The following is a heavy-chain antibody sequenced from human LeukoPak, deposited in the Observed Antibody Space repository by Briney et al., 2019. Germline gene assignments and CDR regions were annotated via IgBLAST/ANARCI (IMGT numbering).Heavy chain of an antibody. CDR1: GFTFSYYG. J-gene: IGHJ4*02. D-gene: IGHD4-17*01. CDR2: IWNDGSKK. CDR3: ARCVYGVSTYYFDY. V-gene: IGHV3-33*01. Sequence: PGGSLRLSCAASGFTFSYYGMNWVRQATGKGLEWVTLIWNDGSKKYYADSVKGRFTVSRDNSKNTLYLQMNSLRAEDTAVYYCARCVYGVSTYYFDYWGQGNLVTVSS.